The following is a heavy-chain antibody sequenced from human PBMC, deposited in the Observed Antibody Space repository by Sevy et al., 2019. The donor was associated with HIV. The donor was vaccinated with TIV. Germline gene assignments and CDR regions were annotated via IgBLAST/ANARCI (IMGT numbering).Heavy chain of an antibody. CDR2: ISFDGRNK. J-gene: IGHJ4*02. CDR3: ARDHCTDGACFRSGYFDY. CDR1: AFTFADHA. V-gene: IGHV3-30*04. D-gene: IGHD2-8*01. Sequence: GGSLRLSCAASAFTFADHAFHWVRQAPGKGLEWVAIISFDGRNKRLAESMKGRFTISRDDSKNTVYLQMTSLRPEDTAVYYCARDHCTDGACFRSGYFDYWGQGTLVTVSS.